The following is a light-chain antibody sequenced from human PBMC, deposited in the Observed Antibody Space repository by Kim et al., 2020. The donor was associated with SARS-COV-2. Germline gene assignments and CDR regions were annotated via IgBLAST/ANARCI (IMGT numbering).Light chain of an antibody. Sequence: QPVLTQPPSASASLGASVTLTRTLSSGYSNYKVDWYQQRPGKGPRFVMRVGTGGIVGSKGDGIPDRFSVLGSGLNRYLTIKNIQEEDESDYHCGADHGSGSNFFVVFGGGTQLTVL. V-gene: IGLV9-49*01. CDR1: SGYSNYK. CDR3: GADHGSGSNFFVV. J-gene: IGLJ2*01. CDR2: VGTGGIVG.